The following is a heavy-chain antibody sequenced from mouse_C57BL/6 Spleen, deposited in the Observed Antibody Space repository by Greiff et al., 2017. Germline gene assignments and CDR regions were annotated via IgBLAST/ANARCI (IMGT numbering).Heavy chain of an antibody. J-gene: IGHJ4*01. Sequence: QVQLQQSGPELVKPGASVKISCKASGYAFSSSWMNWVKQRPGKGLEWIGRIYPGDGDTNYNGKFEGKATLTADKSSSTAYMQLSSLTSEDSAVYFCARWGAYDGHGSAMDYWGQGTSVTVSS. CDR3: ARWGAYDGHGSAMDY. D-gene: IGHD2-3*01. CDR1: GYAFSSSW. V-gene: IGHV1-82*01. CDR2: IYPGDGDT.